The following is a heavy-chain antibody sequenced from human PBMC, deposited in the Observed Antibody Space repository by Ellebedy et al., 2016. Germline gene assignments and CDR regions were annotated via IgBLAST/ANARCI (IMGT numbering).Heavy chain of an antibody. D-gene: IGHD5-12*01. CDR2: ISAYNGNT. CDR1: GGTFSSYG. V-gene: IGHV1-18*01. Sequence: ASVKVSCXASGGTFSSYGISWVRQAPGQGLEWMGWISAYNGNTNYAQKLQGRVTMTTDTSTSTAYMELRSLRSDDTAVYYCARDQGEGYSGYGGGYWGQGTLVTVSS. CDR3: ARDQGEGYSGYGGGY. J-gene: IGHJ4*02.